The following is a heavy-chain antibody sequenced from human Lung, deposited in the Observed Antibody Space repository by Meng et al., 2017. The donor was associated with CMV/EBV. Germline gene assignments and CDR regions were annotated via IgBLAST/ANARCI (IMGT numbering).Heavy chain of an antibody. V-gene: IGHV3-49*04. CDR3: TGARPKWEQIGQSCDI. J-gene: IGHJ3*02. D-gene: IGHD1-26*01. CDR1: GFIFGDFA. CDR2: IRSKGYGGST. Sequence: GGSLRLSCTGSGFIFGDFAMSWVRQAPGKGLEWVGFIRSKGYGGSTEYAASVKGRFSISRDESKSIAYLQMNSLKTEDTAVYFCTGARPKWEQIGQSCDIWGQGTMVTVSS.